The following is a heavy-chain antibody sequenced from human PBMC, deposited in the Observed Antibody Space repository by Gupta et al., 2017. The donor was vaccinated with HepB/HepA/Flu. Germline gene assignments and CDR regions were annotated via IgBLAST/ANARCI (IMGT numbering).Heavy chain of an antibody. D-gene: IGHD2-15*01. CDR2: ISVSGST. CDR3: ARQGYVSYYLDY. V-gene: IGHV4-39*01. Sequence: QLQLQESGPGQVKPSETLSLTCTVSGGSISGSWFYWGWIRQPPGKGLEWIASISVSGSTYYNPSLTSRVTISVDTSKNQFSLKMSSVTAADTAVYYCARQGYVSYYLDYWGQGTLVTVSS. CDR1: GGSISGSWFY. J-gene: IGHJ4*02.